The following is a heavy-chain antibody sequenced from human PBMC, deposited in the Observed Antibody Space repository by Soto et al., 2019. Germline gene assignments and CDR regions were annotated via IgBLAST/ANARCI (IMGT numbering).Heavy chain of an antibody. J-gene: IGHJ5*02. V-gene: IGHV4-30-4*01. Sequence: SETLSLTCTVSGGSISSGDYYWSWIRQPPGKGLEWIGYIYYSGSTYYNPSLKSRVTISVDTSKNQFSLKLSSVTAADTAVYYCASFVSNSSSSGWFDPWGQGTLVTVSS. CDR3: ASFVSNSSSSGWFDP. D-gene: IGHD6-6*01. CDR2: IYYSGST. CDR1: GGSISSGDYY.